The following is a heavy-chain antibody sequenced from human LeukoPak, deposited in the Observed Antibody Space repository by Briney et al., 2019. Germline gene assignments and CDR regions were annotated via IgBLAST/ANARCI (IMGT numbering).Heavy chain of an antibody. V-gene: IGHV4-59*01. D-gene: IGHD2-2*01. CDR2: IYYSGDT. CDR1: GGSISSSY. Sequence: PSETLSLSCTVSGGSISSSYWNWIRQPPGKGLEWIGYIYYSGDTNYNPSLQSRVTISIDTSKNQFSLNLRSVTAADTAVYYCARFSRGTRYYFDYWGQGALVTVSS. J-gene: IGHJ4*02. CDR3: ARFSRGTRYYFDY.